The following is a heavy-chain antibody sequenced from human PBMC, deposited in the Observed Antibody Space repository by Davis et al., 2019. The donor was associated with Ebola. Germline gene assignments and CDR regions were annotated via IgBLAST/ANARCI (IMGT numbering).Heavy chain of an antibody. V-gene: IGHV1-8*01. J-gene: IGHJ6*02. CDR3: ARGTLGYCSSTSCYEGYYYGMDV. Sequence: AASVTVSCKPSCYTFTNYDINWVRQATGQGLEWMGWLNPNSGNTDSTHKFQGRLTMTKNISIGTAYMELSSLRSEDTAVYYCARGTLGYCSSTSCYEGYYYGMDVWGQGTTVTVSS. CDR1: CYTFTNYD. CDR2: LNPNSGNT. D-gene: IGHD2-2*01.